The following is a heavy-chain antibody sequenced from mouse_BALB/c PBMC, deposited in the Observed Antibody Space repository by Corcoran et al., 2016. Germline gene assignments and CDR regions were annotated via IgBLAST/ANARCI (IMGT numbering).Heavy chain of an antibody. Sequence: EVQLQQFGAELVKPGASVKISCKASGYTFTDYNIDRVKQSHGKSLEWIGDINPNYDSTTYNQKFKGKATLTVDKSSRTAYMELRNLTSEDTAVYYCARKDYYGSSYWFAYWGQGTLVTVSA. CDR1: GYTFTDYN. V-gene: IGHV1-18*01. CDR2: INPNYDST. J-gene: IGHJ3*01. D-gene: IGHD1-1*01. CDR3: ARKDYYGSSYWFAY.